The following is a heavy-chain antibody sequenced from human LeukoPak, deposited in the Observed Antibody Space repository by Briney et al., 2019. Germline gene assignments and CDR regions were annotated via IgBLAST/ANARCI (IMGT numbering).Heavy chain of an antibody. D-gene: IGHD1-26*01. CDR2: ISYDGSNK. CDR1: GFTFSSYG. J-gene: IGHJ4*02. V-gene: IGHV3-30*18. Sequence: PGRSLILSCAASGFTFSSYGMHWVRQAPGKGLEWVAVISYDGSNKYYADSVKGRFTISRDNSKNTLYLQMNSLRAEDTAVYYCAKDAYPTLSGSYLDYWGQGTLVTVSS. CDR3: AKDAYPTLSGSYLDY.